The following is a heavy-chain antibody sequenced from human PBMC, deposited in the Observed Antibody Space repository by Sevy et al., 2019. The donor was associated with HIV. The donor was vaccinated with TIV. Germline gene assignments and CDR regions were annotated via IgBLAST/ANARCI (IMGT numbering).Heavy chain of an antibody. J-gene: IGHJ5*02. V-gene: IGHV4-59*01. Sequence: SETLSLTCTVSGASMISKYWSWIRQTPGKGLEWIAYIYDTGRANYNPSLKSRVTTSLDTSRNQFSLSLSSLTAADTAVYYCALINVGTQGWFDPWGQGTLVTVSS. CDR2: IYDTGRA. D-gene: IGHD1-26*01. CDR3: ALINVGTQGWFDP. CDR1: GASMISKY.